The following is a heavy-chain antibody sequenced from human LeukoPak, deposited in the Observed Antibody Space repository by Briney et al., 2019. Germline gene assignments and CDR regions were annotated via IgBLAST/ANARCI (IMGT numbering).Heavy chain of an antibody. D-gene: IGHD3-9*01. CDR2: IYYSGST. CDR3: ARLGYFDWTSPWQFDY. Sequence: SQTLSLTYTVSGGSISSGGYYWSWIRQHPGKGLEWIGYIYYSGSTYYNPSLKSRVTISVDTSKNQFSLKLSSVTAADTAVYYCARLGYFDWTSPWQFDYWGQGTLVTVSS. CDR1: GGSISSGGYY. J-gene: IGHJ4*02. V-gene: IGHV4-31*03.